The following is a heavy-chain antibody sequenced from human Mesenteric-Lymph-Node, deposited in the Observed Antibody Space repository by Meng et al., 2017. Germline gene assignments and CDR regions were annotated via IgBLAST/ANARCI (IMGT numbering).Heavy chain of an antibody. CDR3: ARVAAAGNEWFDP. CDR2: IYHSGST. Sequence: QVQLQEAGPGLVKPSETLSLTCAVSGGSISSINWWTWVRQPPGKGLEWIGEIYHSGSTNYNPSLKSRVTISVDKSKNQFSLKLSSVTAADTAVYYCARVAAAGNEWFDPWGQGTLVTVSS. CDR1: GGSISSINW. J-gene: IGHJ5*02. V-gene: IGHV4-4*02. D-gene: IGHD6-13*01.